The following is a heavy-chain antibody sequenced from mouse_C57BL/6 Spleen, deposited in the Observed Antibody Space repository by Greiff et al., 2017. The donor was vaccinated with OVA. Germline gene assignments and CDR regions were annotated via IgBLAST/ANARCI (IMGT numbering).Heavy chain of an antibody. CDR2: ISYDGSN. CDR1: GYSITSGYY. D-gene: IGHD1-1*01. Sequence: EVKLQESGPGLVKPSQSLSLTCSVTGYSITSGYYWNWIRQFPGNKLEWMGYISYDGSNNYNPSLKNRISITRDTSKNQFFLKLNSVTTEDTATYYCARRGILRYWYFDVWGTGTTVTVSS. J-gene: IGHJ1*03. CDR3: ARRGILRYWYFDV. V-gene: IGHV3-6*01.